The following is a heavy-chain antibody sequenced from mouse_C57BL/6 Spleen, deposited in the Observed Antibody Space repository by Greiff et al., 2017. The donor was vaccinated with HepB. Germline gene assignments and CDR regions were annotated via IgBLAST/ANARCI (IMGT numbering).Heavy chain of an antibody. CDR3: ARGGYSRYFDV. V-gene: IGHV1-69*01. D-gene: IGHD2-5*01. CDR1: GYTFTSYW. J-gene: IGHJ1*03. CDR2: IDPSDSYT. Sequence: VQLQQPGAELVMPGASVKLSCKASGYTFTSYWMHWVKQRPGQGLEWIGEIDPSDSYTNYNQKFKGKSTLTVDKSSSTAYMQRSSLTSEDSAVYCCARGGYSRYFDVWGTGTTVTVSS.